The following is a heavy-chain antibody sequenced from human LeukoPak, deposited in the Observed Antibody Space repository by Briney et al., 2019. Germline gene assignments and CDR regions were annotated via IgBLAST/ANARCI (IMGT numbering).Heavy chain of an antibody. D-gene: IGHD6-13*01. CDR1: GGSIGSYY. CDR2: IYTSGST. CDR3: ARSSGYSSSWSFDY. J-gene: IGHJ4*02. V-gene: IGHV4-4*07. Sequence: SETLSLTCTVSGGSIGSYYWSWIRQPAGKGLEWIGRIYTSGSTNYNPSLKSRVTMSVGTSKNQFSLKLSSVTAADTAVYYCARSSGYSSSWSFDYWGQGTLVTVSS.